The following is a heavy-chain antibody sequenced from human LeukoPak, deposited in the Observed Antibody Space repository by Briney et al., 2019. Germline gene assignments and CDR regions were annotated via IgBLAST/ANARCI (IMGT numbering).Heavy chain of an antibody. J-gene: IGHJ4*02. D-gene: IGHD3-10*01. CDR1: GYTLTEVS. CDR3: ATGGTYSYGDTTYDTFDY. CDR2: FDPEDGET. Sequence: ASVKLCCKVSGYTLTEVSIHWVRQTPGEGLEWMGGFDPEDGETIYAQKFQGRVYMTEDTSTDTANMELSSLRSEDTAVYYCATGGTYSYGDTTYDTFDYWGQGTLFIVSS. V-gene: IGHV1-24*01.